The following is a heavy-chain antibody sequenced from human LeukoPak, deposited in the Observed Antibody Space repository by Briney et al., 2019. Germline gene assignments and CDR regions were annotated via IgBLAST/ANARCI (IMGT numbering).Heavy chain of an antibody. D-gene: IGHD2-15*01. CDR3: ARRLVVVAATSLDY. V-gene: IGHV1-2*02. Sequence: ASVKVSCKASGYTFTGYYMHWVRQAPGQGLEWMGWINPNSGGTNYAQKFQGRVTMTRDTSISTAYMELSRLRSDDTAVYYCARRLVVVAATSLDYWGQGTLVTVSS. CDR1: GYTFTGYY. J-gene: IGHJ4*02. CDR2: INPNSGGT.